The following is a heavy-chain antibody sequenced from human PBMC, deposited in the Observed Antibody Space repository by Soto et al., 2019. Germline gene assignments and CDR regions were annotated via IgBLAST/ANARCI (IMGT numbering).Heavy chain of an antibody. CDR2: ISGSGGST. CDR3: ATGPGRREQWLDFDY. V-gene: IGHV3-23*01. CDR1: GFTFSSYA. J-gene: IGHJ4*02. Sequence: GGSLRLSCAASGFTFSSYAMSWVRQAPGKGLEWVSAISGSGGSTYYADSVKGRFTISRDNSKNTLYLQMNSLRAEDTAVYYCATGPGRREQWLDFDYWGQGTLVTVSS. D-gene: IGHD6-19*01.